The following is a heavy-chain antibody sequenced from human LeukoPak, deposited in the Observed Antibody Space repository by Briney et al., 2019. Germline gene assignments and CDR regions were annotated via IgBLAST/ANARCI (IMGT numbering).Heavy chain of an antibody. V-gene: IGHV4-39*01. CDR2: IYYSGST. Sequence: SSETLSLTCTVSGGSISSSSYYWGWIRQPPGKGLEWIGSIYYSGSTYYNPSLKSRVTISVDTSKNQFSLKLSSVTAADTAVYYCARLTRVCSSTSCYARVGYYYYYYMDVWGKGTTVTISS. CDR1: GGSISSSSYY. D-gene: IGHD2-2*01. CDR3: ARLTRVCSSTSCYARVGYYYYYYMDV. J-gene: IGHJ6*03.